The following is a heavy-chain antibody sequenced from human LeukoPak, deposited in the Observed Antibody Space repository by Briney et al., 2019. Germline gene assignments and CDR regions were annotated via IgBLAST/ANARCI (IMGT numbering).Heavy chain of an antibody. Sequence: GGSLRLSCAASGFTFSSYAMSWVRQAPGKGLEWVPAISGSGGSTYYADSVKGRFTISRDNSKNTLYLQMNSLRAEDTAVYYCALQVQGVISPFDYWGQGTLVTVSS. CDR3: ALQVQGVISPFDY. CDR2: ISGSGGST. J-gene: IGHJ4*02. CDR1: GFTFSSYA. D-gene: IGHD3-10*01. V-gene: IGHV3-23*01.